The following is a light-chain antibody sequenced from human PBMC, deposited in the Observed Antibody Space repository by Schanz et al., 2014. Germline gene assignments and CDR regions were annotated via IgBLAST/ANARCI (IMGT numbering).Light chain of an antibody. J-gene: IGKJ5*01. CDR2: DAS. V-gene: IGKV3-11*01. Sequence: EIVMTQSPATLSLSPGETATLSCRASQNVDSNLAWYQQTPGQAPRLLIYDASNRATGIPDRFSGSGSGTDFTLTISSLEPEDFAVYYCQQRSNWPPITFGQGTRLEIK. CDR1: QNVDSN. CDR3: QQRSNWPPIT.